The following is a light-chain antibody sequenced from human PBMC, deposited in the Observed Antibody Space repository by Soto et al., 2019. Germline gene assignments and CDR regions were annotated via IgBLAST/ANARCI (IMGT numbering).Light chain of an antibody. CDR3: CSYAGSSTYVL. CDR1: SSDVGSYNL. CDR2: EVS. Sequence: QSALTQPASVSGSPGQSITISCTGTSSDVGSYNLVYWYQHHPGKAPKLMIYEVSKRPSGVSDRFSGSKSGNTASLTISGRQAEDEADYYCCSYAGSSTYVLFGGGTKLTVL. J-gene: IGLJ2*01. V-gene: IGLV2-23*02.